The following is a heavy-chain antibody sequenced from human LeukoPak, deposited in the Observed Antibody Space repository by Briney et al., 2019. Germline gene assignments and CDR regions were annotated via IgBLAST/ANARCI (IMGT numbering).Heavy chain of an antibody. CDR3: ARGYNWNDEGDAFDI. D-gene: IGHD1-20*01. CDR1: GGSISSGGYY. Sequence: SETLSLTCTVSGGSISSGGYYWSWIRQPPGKGLEWIGYIYHSGSTYYNPSLKSRVTISVDRSKNQFSLKLSSVTAADTAVYYCARGYNWNDEGDAFDIWGQGTMVTVSS. CDR2: IYHSGST. J-gene: IGHJ3*02. V-gene: IGHV4-30-2*01.